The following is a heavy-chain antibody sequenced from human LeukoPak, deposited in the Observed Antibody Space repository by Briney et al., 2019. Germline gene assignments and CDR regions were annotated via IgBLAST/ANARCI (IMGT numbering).Heavy chain of an antibody. CDR3: AMRDRGYGLDI. D-gene: IGHD3-10*01. J-gene: IGHJ3*02. CDR2: INGGGDIM. Sequence: GGSLRLSCAASGFSLRDYDLIWVRQAPGKGLDWVSIINGGGDIMMYEDSVKGRFTISRDNSKNTFYLQMNSLRVEDTAVYYCAMRDRGYGLDIWGQGTMVTVSS. CDR1: GFSLRDYD. V-gene: IGHV3-23*01.